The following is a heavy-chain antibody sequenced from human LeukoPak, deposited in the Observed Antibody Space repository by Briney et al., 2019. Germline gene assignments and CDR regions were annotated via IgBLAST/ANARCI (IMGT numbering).Heavy chain of an antibody. V-gene: IGHV3-23*01. J-gene: IGHJ4*02. CDR1: GFTFSSYA. Sequence: GGSLRLSCAASGFTFSSYAMSWVRQAPGKGLEWVSIVSGTAFSTYYADSVRGRFTISRDNSKNTLYLQMNSLRAEDTAVYYCAKDTGSGYDYFSYYFDYWGQGTLVTVSS. D-gene: IGHD5-12*01. CDR2: VSGTAFST. CDR3: AKDTGSGYDYFSYYFDY.